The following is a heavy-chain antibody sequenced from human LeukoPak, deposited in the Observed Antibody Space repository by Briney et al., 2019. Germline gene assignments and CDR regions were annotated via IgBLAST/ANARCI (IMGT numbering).Heavy chain of an antibody. D-gene: IGHD6-13*01. V-gene: IGHV4-59*08. J-gene: IGHJ3*02. CDR2: IYYSGST. CDR3: SVGSSWYSPYTFDI. CDR1: GGSISSYY. Sequence: SETLSLTCTVSGGSISSYYWSWIRQPPGKGLEWIGYIYYSGSTNYNPSLKSRVTISVDTPKNQFSLKLSSVTAADTAVYYCSVGSSWYSPYTFDIWGQGTMVTVSS.